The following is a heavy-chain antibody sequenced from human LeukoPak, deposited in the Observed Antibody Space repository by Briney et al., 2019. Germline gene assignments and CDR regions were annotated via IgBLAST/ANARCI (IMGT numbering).Heavy chain of an antibody. J-gene: IGHJ4*02. CDR1: GYTFTNHG. D-gene: IGHD3-22*01. CDR3: ARDPSNSSGFHPHSDY. V-gene: IGHV1-18*01. CDR2: ISAYNGDT. Sequence: SVKVSCKASGYTFTNHGITWVRQAPGQGLEWMGWISAYNGDTKYAQKLQGRVTMTTDTSTNTAYMELRSLRSDDTAVYYCARDPSNSSGFHPHSDYWGQGTLVTVSS.